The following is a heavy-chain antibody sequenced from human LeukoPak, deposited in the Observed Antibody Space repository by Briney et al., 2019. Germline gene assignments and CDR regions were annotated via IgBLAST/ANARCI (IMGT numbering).Heavy chain of an antibody. CDR3: AREKPWGYGSGSDGMDV. J-gene: IGHJ6*04. Sequence: ASVKVSCKASGYTFTNYGITWVRQAPGQGLEWMGWISAYNGNTNYAQKFQGRVTMTTDTSTSTAYMELRSLRSDDTAVYYRAREKPWGYGSGSDGMDVWGKGTTVTVSS. CDR1: GYTFTNYG. D-gene: IGHD3-10*01. V-gene: IGHV1-18*04. CDR2: ISAYNGNT.